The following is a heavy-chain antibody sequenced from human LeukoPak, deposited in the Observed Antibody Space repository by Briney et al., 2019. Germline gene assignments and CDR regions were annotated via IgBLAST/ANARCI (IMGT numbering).Heavy chain of an antibody. CDR3: AKEEVPNDY. J-gene: IGHJ4*02. D-gene: IGHD1-1*01. CDR2: ISISGGDT. V-gene: IGHV3-23*01. Sequence: PGGSLRLSCAVSGFTFSNSAMSWVRQAPGKGLEWVSGISISGGDTYYADSVTGRFTISRDNSKSTLYLQMDSLRAEDTAVYYCAKEEVPNDYWGQGTLATVSS. CDR1: GFTFSNSA.